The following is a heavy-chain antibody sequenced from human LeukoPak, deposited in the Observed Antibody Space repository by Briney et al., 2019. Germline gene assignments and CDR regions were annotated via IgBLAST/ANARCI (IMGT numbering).Heavy chain of an antibody. V-gene: IGHV3-9*01. J-gene: IGHJ4*02. D-gene: IGHD4/OR15-4a*01. CDR2: IGWNSGTI. CDR1: GFTFDDYA. CDR3: VTGRHLTYYFDS. Sequence: GGSLRLSCAASGFTFDDYAMHWVRQAPGKGLEWVSGIGWNSGTIDYADSVKGRFTISRDNAKNSLYLQMNSLRPEDTALYYCVTGRHLTYYFDSWGQGTLVTVSS.